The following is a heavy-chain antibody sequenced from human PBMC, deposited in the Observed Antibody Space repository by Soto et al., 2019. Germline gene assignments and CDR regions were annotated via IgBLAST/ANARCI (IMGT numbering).Heavy chain of an antibody. J-gene: IGHJ4*02. D-gene: IGHD2-21*01. V-gene: IGHV4-59*08. CDR2: IYYSGST. CDR3: ARLYCDARHCHGLFHC. Sequence: SETLSLTCTVSGGSISNYYWGWIRQPPGKGLEWIGYIYYSGSTNYNPSLKSRVTISVDTSKNQFSLRLNSVTAADTAVYYCARLYCDARHCHGLFHCWGQGTLVTVSS. CDR1: GGSISNYY.